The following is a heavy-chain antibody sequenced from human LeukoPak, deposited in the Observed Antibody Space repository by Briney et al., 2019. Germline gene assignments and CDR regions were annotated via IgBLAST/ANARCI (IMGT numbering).Heavy chain of an antibody. D-gene: IGHD6-19*01. Sequence: GGSLRLSCAASGFTVSSNYMSWVRQAPGKGLEWVSVIYSGGNTYYADSVKGRFTISRDNSKNTLYLQMNSLRAEDTAVYYCARVRIPEYSGGRYFDYWGQGTLVTVSS. J-gene: IGHJ4*02. V-gene: IGHV3-53*01. CDR3: ARVRIPEYSGGRYFDY. CDR2: IYSGGNT. CDR1: GFTVSSNY.